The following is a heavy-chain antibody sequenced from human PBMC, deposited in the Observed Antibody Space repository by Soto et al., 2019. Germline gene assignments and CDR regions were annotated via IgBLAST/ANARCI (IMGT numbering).Heavy chain of an antibody. J-gene: IGHJ4*02. CDR1: GASITGSY. V-gene: IGHV4-59*01. CDR3: ARDMPYAAGCLDECDY. CDR2: IYHSGTT. D-gene: IGHD3-16*01. Sequence: PSETLSLACTVSGASITGSYWSWIRQPPGKTLEWIGYIYHSGTTTYNPSLKGRVSISVDTSKNQFSLRLTSVIAADTAVYYCARDMPYAAGCLDECDYWGQGILVTVSS.